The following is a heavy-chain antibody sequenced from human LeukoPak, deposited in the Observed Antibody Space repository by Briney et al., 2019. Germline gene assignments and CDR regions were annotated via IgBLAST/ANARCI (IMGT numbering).Heavy chain of an antibody. J-gene: IGHJ4*02. V-gene: IGHV3-23*01. CDR2: SFGSGGIT. Sequence: GGSLRLSCAASGFTFSNYAMSWVRQAPGKGLEWVSASFGSGGITYYADSVKGRFTISRDNPKNTLYLQMNSQRAEDTDVYYCAKWGVYDILAGYYDSDYWGQGTLVTVSS. D-gene: IGHD3-9*01. CDR1: GFTFSNYA. CDR3: AKWGVYDILAGYYDSDY.